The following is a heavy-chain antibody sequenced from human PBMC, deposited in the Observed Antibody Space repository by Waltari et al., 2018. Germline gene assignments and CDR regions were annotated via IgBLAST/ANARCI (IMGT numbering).Heavy chain of an antibody. V-gene: IGHV3-23*04. J-gene: IGHJ4*02. CDR2: IRGSGGGT. Sequence: EVQLVESGGGLVQPGGSLRLSCAASGFTFSSYAMSWVRQAPGKGLEWVSAIRGSGGGTYYADSVKGRFTISRDNSKNTLYLQMNSLRAEDTAVYYCAKDPVPLFSSSWYGDYWGQGTLVTVSS. D-gene: IGHD6-13*01. CDR1: GFTFSSYA. CDR3: AKDPVPLFSSSWYGDY.